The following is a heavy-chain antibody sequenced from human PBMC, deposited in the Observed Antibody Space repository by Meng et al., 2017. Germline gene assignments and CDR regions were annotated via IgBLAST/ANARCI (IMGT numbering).Heavy chain of an antibody. CDR1: GFTFRNYW. CDR3: ARSDWFDP. CDR2: IKPDGTMT. J-gene: IGHJ5*02. Sequence: VQLVGSGGGLFQSGGCLRLSCTASGFTFRNYWMHWVRQAPGKGLVWVSRIKPDGTMTVYADSVKGRFTISRDNAKNTLYLQMNSLRSDDTAVYYCARSDWFDPWGQGTLVTVSS. V-gene: IGHV3-74*01.